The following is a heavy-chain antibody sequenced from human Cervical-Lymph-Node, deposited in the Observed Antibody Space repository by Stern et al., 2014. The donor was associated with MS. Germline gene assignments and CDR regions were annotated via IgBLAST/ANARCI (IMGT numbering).Heavy chain of an antibody. CDR1: GVTLSRDD. Sequence: EVPLVESGGGVIQPGGSLRLSCTASGVTLSRDDMTWVRQAPGKGLEWVSLITNVGSTFYTDSVKARFTISRDDSKNTVYLHMTSLRAEDTAMYYCARDTSSPERSDWWGQGTLVTVSS. CDR2: ITNVGST. V-gene: IGHV3-53*01. CDR3: ARDTSSPERSDW. D-gene: IGHD1-1*01. J-gene: IGHJ4*02.